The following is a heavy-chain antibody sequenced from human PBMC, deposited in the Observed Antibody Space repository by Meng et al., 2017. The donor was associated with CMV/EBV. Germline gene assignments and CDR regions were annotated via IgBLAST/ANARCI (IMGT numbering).Heavy chain of an antibody. CDR2: IKSKTDGGTT. J-gene: IGHJ6*02. D-gene: IGHD3-9*01. CDR1: GFTFSNAW. V-gene: IGHV3-15*01. Sequence: GGSLRLSCAASGFTFSNAWMSWVRQAPGKGLEWVGRIKSKTDGGTTDYAAPVKGRFTISGDDSKNTLYLQMNSLKTEDTAVYYCTTTKTYYDILTGYYYYYYGMDVWGQGTTVTVSS. CDR3: TTTKTYYDILTGYYYYYYGMDV.